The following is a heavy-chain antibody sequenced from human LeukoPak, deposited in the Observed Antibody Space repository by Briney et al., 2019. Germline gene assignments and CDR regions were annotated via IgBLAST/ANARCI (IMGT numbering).Heavy chain of an antibody. Sequence: SETLSLTCAVSGGSISSGGYSWSWIRQPPGKGLEWIGYIYHSGSTCYNPSLKSRVTISVDRSKNQFSLKLSSVTAADTAVYYCARGIIDYYGSGSKPNWFDPWGQGTLVTVSS. CDR2: IYHSGST. CDR3: ARGIIDYYGSGSKPNWFDP. V-gene: IGHV4-30-2*01. CDR1: GGSISSGGYS. J-gene: IGHJ5*02. D-gene: IGHD3-10*01.